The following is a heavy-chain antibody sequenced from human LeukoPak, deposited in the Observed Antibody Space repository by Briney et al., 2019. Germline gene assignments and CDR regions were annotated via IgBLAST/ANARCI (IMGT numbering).Heavy chain of an antibody. D-gene: IGHD6-13*01. J-gene: IGHJ4*02. V-gene: IGHV3-66*01. Sequence: GGSLRLSCAASGFTVSSSYMSWVRQAPGKGLEWVSVIYSGGSTYYADSVKGRFTISRDNSKNTLYLQMNSLRAEDTAVYYCARDSGYSSSWAFDYWGQGTLVTVSS. CDR1: GFTVSSSY. CDR3: ARDSGYSSSWAFDY. CDR2: IYSGGST.